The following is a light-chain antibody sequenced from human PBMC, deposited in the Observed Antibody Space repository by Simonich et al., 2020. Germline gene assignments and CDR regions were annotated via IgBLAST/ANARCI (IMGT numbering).Light chain of an antibody. CDR3: QTWGTGSVV. CDR1: SGHSSYA. CDR2: LNSDGSH. J-gene: IGLJ2*01. Sequence: QLVLTQSPSASASLGASVKLTCTLSSGHSSYAIAWPQPQPEKGPRYLMKLNSDGSHSKGDGIPDRFSGSSSGAERYLTISSLQSEDEADYYCQTWGTGSVVFGGGTKLTVL. V-gene: IGLV4-69*01.